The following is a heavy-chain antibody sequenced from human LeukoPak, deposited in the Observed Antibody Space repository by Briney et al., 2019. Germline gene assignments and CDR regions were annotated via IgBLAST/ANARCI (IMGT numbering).Heavy chain of an antibody. CDR1: GFSLSTNAVV. V-gene: IGHV2-5*01. J-gene: IGHJ4*02. Sequence: SGPTLFNPTQALTLTCTFSGFSLSTNAVVVGWVRQPPVKALEWLTFIYGNDDKRYIPSLESRLTITKDTSKNQVVLTMTDMDYVDTATYYCVHRTTVTSVDHWGQGTLVTVSS. CDR3: VHRTTVTSVDH. D-gene: IGHD4-17*01. CDR2: IYGNDDK.